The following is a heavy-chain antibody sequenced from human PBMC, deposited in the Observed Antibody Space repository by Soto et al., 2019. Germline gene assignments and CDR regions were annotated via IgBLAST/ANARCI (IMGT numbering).Heavy chain of an antibody. CDR1: GYTFTSYG. J-gene: IGHJ4*02. Sequence: QVQLVQSGAEVKKPGASVKVSCKTSGYTFTSYGITWVRQAPGQGLEWMGWISGSTGKTNYAQRFQVSVTITTDTSTSTSYMELRSLRPDDTAVYYCARDTVAGLCAYWGQGTLVTVSS. V-gene: IGHV1-18*01. CDR3: ARDTVAGLCAY. CDR2: ISGSTGKT. D-gene: IGHD2-15*01.